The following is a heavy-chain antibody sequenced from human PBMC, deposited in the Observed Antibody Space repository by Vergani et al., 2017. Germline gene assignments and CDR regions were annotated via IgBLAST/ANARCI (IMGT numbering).Heavy chain of an antibody. J-gene: IGHJ4*02. CDR1: ESSFISNE. V-gene: IGHV5-51*01. Sequence: EVMLVQSGAEVKKPGESLKISCKYSESSFISNEIAWVRQMSGKGLQWMGNINPIDSKIPYSPSFKGQAIMSLDKSITTAYLQWRSLKASDSAIYYCTRHVPCGNGACLHFDHWGQGTQVTVSS. CDR2: INPIDSKI. CDR3: TRHVPCGNGACLHFDH. D-gene: IGHD2-8*01.